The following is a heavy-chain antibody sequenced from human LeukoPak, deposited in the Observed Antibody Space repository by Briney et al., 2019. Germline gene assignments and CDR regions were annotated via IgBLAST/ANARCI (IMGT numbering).Heavy chain of an antibody. J-gene: IGHJ4*02. CDR2: LHADGIEK. CDR3: ARGGYSFDY. V-gene: IGHV3-7*01. D-gene: IGHD5-12*01. CDR1: GFALSGYW. Sequence: PGGSLRFSCAASGFALSGYWMSWVRQAPGKGLEWVARLHADGIEKYFVDSVKGRFTISRDNAKNSLYLQMNSLRLDDTAVYYCARGGYSFDYLGQGTLVTVSS.